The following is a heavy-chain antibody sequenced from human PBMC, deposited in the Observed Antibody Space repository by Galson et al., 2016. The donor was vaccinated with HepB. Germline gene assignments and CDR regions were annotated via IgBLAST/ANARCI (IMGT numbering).Heavy chain of an antibody. J-gene: IGHJ4*02. Sequence: SLRLSCAVAGFAVRSYCMSWVRQAPGKGLEWASVIYSADTTYYADSVKGRFTIFRDNAENTLYLQMNSLRADDTAVYYCARDLSGPDYWGQGTLVTVSS. CDR1: GFAVRSYC. CDR3: ARDLSGPDY. V-gene: IGHV3-66*01. CDR2: IYSADTT.